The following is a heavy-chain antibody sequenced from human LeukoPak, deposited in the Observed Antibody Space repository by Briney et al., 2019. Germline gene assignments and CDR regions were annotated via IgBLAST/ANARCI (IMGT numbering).Heavy chain of an antibody. D-gene: IGHD6-13*01. CDR2: IKQDGSEK. V-gene: IGHV3-7*03. Sequence: GRSLRLSCAASGFTFSSHWMSWVRQAPGKGLEWVANIKQDGSEKYYVDSVKGRFTISRDNAKNSLYLQMNSLRAEDTAVYYCARDLEVIAAAGNYDYWGQGTLVTVSS. J-gene: IGHJ4*02. CDR1: GFTFSSHW. CDR3: ARDLEVIAAAGNYDY.